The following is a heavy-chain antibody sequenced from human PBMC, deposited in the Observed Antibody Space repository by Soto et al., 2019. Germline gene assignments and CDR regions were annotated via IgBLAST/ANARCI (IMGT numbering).Heavy chain of an antibody. CDR1: GFPFSHYA. D-gene: IGHD3-9*01. V-gene: IGHV3-23*01. J-gene: IGHJ6*02. CDR3: ARLVASETGYGMDV. Sequence: VQLLESGGGLVQPGGSVRLSCAASGFPFSHYAMSWVRQAPGKGLEWVSAISGNGADTTYADSVRGRFTISRDNAKNTVYLQMNSLRAEDTGVYYCARLVASETGYGMDVWGQGTTVTVSS. CDR2: ISGNGADT.